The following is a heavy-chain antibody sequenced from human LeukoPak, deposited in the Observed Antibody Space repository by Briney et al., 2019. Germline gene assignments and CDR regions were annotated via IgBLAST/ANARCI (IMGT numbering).Heavy chain of an antibody. CDR2: IIPIFGTA. Sequence: GASVKVSCKASGGTFSNFAISWVRQAPGQGLEWMGGIIPIFGTANYAQKFQGRVTITADESTSTAYMELSSLRSEDTAVYYCAKSEMYCYGGICYPFYYMDVWGKGTTVTVSS. D-gene: IGHD2-15*01. J-gene: IGHJ6*03. CDR1: GGTFSNFA. V-gene: IGHV1-69*01. CDR3: AKSEMYCYGGICYPFYYMDV.